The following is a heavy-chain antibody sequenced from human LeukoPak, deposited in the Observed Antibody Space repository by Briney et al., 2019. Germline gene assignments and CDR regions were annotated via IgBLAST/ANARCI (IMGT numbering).Heavy chain of an antibody. J-gene: IGHJ4*02. CDR1: GGTFSSHA. D-gene: IGHD3-10*01. V-gene: IGHV1-69*04. CDR3: ASSYGSGSSPDY. CDR2: IIPILGIA. Sequence: ASVKVSCKASGGTFSSHAISWVRQAPGQGLEWMGRIIPILGIANYAQKFQGRVTITADKSTSTAYMELSSLRSEDTAVYYCASSYGSGSSPDYWGQGTLVTVSS.